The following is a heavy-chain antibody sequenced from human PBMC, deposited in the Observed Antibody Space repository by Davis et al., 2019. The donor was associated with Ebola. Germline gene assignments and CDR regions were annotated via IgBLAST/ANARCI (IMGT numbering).Heavy chain of an antibody. CDR3: AKDLLWFGDLYLPRPNWFDP. Sequence: GESLKISCGGSGFTFSTYWMSWVRQAPGKGLEWVANINQDGIEAYYVDSVKGRFTISRDNSKNTLYLQMNSLRAEDTAVYYCAKDLLWFGDLYLPRPNWFDPWGQGTLVTVSS. CDR1: GFTFSTYW. CDR2: INQDGIEA. J-gene: IGHJ5*02. V-gene: IGHV3-7*03. D-gene: IGHD3-10*01.